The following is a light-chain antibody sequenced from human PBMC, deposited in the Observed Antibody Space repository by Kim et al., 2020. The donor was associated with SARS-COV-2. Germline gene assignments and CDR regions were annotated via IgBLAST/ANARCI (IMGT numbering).Light chain of an antibody. CDR1: SSDVGGYDY. J-gene: IGLJ1*01. CDR3: SSYTSISTLGV. Sequence: QSITISCTGTSSDVGGYDYVAWYQHHPGKAPKLIIFDVSDRPSGVSNRFSASKSGNTASLTISGLQADDEADYYCSSYTSISTLGVFGTGTKVTVL. CDR2: DVS. V-gene: IGLV2-14*03.